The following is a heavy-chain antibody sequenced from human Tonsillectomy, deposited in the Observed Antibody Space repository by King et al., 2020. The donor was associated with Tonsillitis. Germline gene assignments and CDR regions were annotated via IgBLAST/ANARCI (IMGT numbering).Heavy chain of an antibody. CDR2: IYSGGSST. J-gene: IGHJ4*02. Sequence: VQLVESGGGLVQPGGSLRLSCAASGFTFSSYAMSWVRQAPGKGLEWVSVIYSGGSSTYYADSVKGRFTISRDNSKNTLYLQMNSLRAEDTAVYYCVKDLLAAMVYWGQGTLVTVSS. CDR3: VKDLLAAMVY. CDR1: GFTFSSYA. D-gene: IGHD6-13*01. V-gene: IGHV3-23*03.